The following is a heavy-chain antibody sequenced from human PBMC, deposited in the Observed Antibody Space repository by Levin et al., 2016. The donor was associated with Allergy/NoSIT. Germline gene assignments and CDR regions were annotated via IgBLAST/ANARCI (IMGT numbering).Heavy chain of an antibody. J-gene: IGHJ5*02. Sequence: GGSLRLSCAASGFTFSSHSMNWVRQAPGQGLEWVSAISEDGLRTYYADPVKGRFTISRDDSKNTLYLQMNSLRAEDTAVYFCARKATTGAISNWFDPWGQGTLVIVSS. CDR3: ARKATTGAISNWFDP. CDR1: GFTFSSHS. D-gene: IGHD4-11*01. CDR2: ISEDGLRT. V-gene: IGHV3-23*01.